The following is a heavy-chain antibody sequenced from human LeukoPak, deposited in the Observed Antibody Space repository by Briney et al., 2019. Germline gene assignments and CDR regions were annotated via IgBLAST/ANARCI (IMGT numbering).Heavy chain of an antibody. CDR3: ARGGYSGYDFLFDY. CDR2: IYYSGST. CDR1: GGSISSCY. D-gene: IGHD5-12*01. J-gene: IGHJ4*02. Sequence: SETLSLTCTVSGGSISSCYWSWIRQPPGKGLEWIGYIYYSGSTNYNPSLKSRVTISVDTSKNQFSLKLSSVTAADTAVYYCARGGYSGYDFLFDYWGQGTLVTVSS. V-gene: IGHV4-59*01.